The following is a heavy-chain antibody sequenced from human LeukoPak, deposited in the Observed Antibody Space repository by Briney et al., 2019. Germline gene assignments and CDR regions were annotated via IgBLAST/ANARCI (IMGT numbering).Heavy chain of an antibody. V-gene: IGHV3-30-3*01. Sequence: PGRSLRLSCAASGFTFSSYAMHWVRQAPGKGLEWVAVISYDGSNKYYADSVKGRFTISRDNAKNSLYLQMNSLRAEDTAVYYCARELAFSGWYVESGVFDYWGQGTLVTVSS. CDR1: GFTFSSYA. CDR3: ARELAFSGWYVESGVFDY. J-gene: IGHJ4*02. D-gene: IGHD6-19*01. CDR2: ISYDGSNK.